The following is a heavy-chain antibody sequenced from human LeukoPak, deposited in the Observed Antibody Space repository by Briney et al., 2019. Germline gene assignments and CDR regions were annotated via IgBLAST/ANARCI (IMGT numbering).Heavy chain of an antibody. V-gene: IGHV3-30-3*01. D-gene: IGHD6-13*01. CDR2: ISYDGSNK. CDR1: GFTFSSYA. Sequence: PGGSLRLSCAASGFTFSSYAMHWVRQAPGKGLEWVAVISYDGSNKYYADSVKGRFTISRDNSKNTLYLQMNSLRAEDTAVYYCAKGYSSLPDWGQGTLVTVSS. J-gene: IGHJ4*02. CDR3: AKGYSSLPD.